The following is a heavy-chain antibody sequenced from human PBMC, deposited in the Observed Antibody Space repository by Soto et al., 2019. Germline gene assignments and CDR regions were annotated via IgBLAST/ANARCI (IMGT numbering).Heavy chain of an antibody. Sequence: EGSLRLSCAASGLSFGTYAINWVRQAPGKGLEWVSVMVGDGSSSDYADSVRGRFTISRDNSKNTLYLQMNSLRAEDTAVYYCAKDLRPDGRYDLDYWGQGT. D-gene: IGHD2-15*01. CDR3: AKDLRPDGRYDLDY. CDR2: MVGDGSSS. J-gene: IGHJ4*02. CDR1: GLSFGTYA. V-gene: IGHV3-23*01.